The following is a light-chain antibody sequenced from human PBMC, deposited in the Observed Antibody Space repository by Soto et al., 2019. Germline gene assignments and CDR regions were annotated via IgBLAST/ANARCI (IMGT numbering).Light chain of an antibody. CDR2: WAS. CDR1: QSVLYNSNNKNY. Sequence: DIVMTQSPDSLAVSLGERATINCKSSQSVLYNSNNKNYLAWYQQKPGQPPKLLIYWASTRESGVPDRFSGSGSGTDFTLTISRLEPEDLAVYYCQQYGSSGTFGQGTKVDIK. V-gene: IGKV4-1*01. J-gene: IGKJ1*01. CDR3: QQYGSSGT.